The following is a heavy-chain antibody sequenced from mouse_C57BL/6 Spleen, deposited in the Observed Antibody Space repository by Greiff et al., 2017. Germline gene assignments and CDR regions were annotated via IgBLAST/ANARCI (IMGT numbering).Heavy chain of an antibody. CDR3: ARHGRADY. CDR1: GYTFTSYW. V-gene: IGHV1-50*01. J-gene: IGHJ2*01. Sequence: QVQLQQPGAELVKPGASVKLSCKASGYTFTSYWMQWVKQRPGQGLEWIGESDPSDSYTNYNQKFKGKATLTVDTSSSTAYMQLSSLTSEDSAVYYCARHGRADYWGQGTTLTVSS. D-gene: IGHD1-2*01. CDR2: SDPSDSYT.